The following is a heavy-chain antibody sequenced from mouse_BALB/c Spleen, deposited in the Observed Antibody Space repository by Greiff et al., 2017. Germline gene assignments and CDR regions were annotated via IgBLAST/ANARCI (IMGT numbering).Heavy chain of an antibody. Sequence: EVKLEESGGGLVQPGGSMKLSCVASGFTFSNYWMNWVRQSPEKGLEWVAEIRLKSNNYATHYAESVKGRFTISRDDSKSSVYLQMNNLRAEDTGIYYCTREVRWFAYWGQGTLVTVSA. CDR1: GFTFSNYW. J-gene: IGHJ3*01. V-gene: IGHV6-6*02. CDR3: TREVRWFAY. D-gene: IGHD2-14*01. CDR2: IRLKSNNYAT.